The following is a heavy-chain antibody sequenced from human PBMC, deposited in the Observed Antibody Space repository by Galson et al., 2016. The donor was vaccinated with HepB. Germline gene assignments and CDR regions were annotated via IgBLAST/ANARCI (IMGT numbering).Heavy chain of an antibody. V-gene: IGHV1-69*10. CDR3: ARFRGIVVVNYYYGMDV. D-gene: IGHD3-22*01. CDR2: IIPILGIA. CDR1: GGTFSSYA. Sequence: SCKASGGTFSSYAISWVRQAPGQGLEWMGGIIPILGIANYAQKFQGRVTITADKSTSTAYMELSSLRSEDTAVYYCARFRGIVVVNYYYGMDVWGQGTTVTVSS. J-gene: IGHJ6*02.